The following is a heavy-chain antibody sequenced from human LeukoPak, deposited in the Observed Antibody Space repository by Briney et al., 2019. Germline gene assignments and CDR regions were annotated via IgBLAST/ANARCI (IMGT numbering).Heavy chain of an antibody. CDR1: GFTFSSYW. D-gene: IGHD3-10*01. CDR3: ARRIITMVRGVITSDAFDI. J-gene: IGHJ3*02. V-gene: IGHV3-7*04. CDR2: IKQDGSEK. Sequence: PGGSLRLSCAASGFTFSSYWMSWVRQAPGKGLEWVANIKQDGSEKYYVDSVKGRFTISRDNAKNSLYLQMNSLRAEDTAVYYRARRIITMVRGVITSDAFDIWGQGTMVTVSS.